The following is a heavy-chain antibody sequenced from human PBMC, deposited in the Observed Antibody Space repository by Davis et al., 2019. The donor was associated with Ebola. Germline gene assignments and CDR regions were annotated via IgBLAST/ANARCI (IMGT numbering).Heavy chain of an antibody. CDR1: GFPFSVYA. J-gene: IGHJ3*01. Sequence: GGSLRLSCVASGFPFSVYAMTWVRQAPGKGLEWVSTSGTSADTYYADSMKGRFTISRDNSKNTLYLQMNGLRVEDTAIYYCAKDNRNIWSEVWGQGTMVTVSS. CDR3: AKDNRNIWSEV. CDR2: SGTSADT. D-gene: IGHD2/OR15-2a*01. V-gene: IGHV3-23*01.